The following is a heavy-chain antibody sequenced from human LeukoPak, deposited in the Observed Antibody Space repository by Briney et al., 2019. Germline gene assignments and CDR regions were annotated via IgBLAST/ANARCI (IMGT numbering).Heavy chain of an antibody. V-gene: IGHV3-7*01. Sequence: GGSLRLSCAASGFTFSSYWMSWVRQAPGKVLERVANIKQDGSEKYYVDSVKGRFTISRDNAKNSLYLQMNSLRAEDTAVYYCARYFVVRLYYYGMDVWGQGTTVTVSS. D-gene: IGHD2-15*01. CDR2: IKQDGSEK. CDR3: ARYFVVRLYYYGMDV. CDR1: GFTFSSYW. J-gene: IGHJ6*02.